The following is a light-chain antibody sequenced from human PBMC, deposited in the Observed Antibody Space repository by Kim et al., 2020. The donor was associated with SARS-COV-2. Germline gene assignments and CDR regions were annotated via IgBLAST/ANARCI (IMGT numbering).Light chain of an antibody. J-gene: IGLJ3*02. CDR2: DVS. V-gene: IGLV2-14*04. Sequence: PGHSITISCTGTSSDVGGYNYVSWYQQPPGKAPKLMIYDVSKRPSGVSNRFSGSKSGNTASLTISGLQAEDEADYYCSSYTSSSTVFGGGTQLTVL. CDR1: SSDVGGYNY. CDR3: SSYTSSSTV.